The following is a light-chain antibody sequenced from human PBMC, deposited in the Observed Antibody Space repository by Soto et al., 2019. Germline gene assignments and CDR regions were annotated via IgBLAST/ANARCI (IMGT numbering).Light chain of an antibody. CDR2: EGT. Sequence: QSVLTQPASVSGSPGQSITISCTGTSSDVGGYNLVSWYQQHPGKAPKVMIYEGTKRPSGVSDRFSGSRSGNAASLTISGPQAEDGADYYCCSYARGSSYVFGTGTKVTVL. CDR3: CSYARGSSYV. CDR1: SSDVGGYNL. J-gene: IGLJ1*01. V-gene: IGLV2-23*01.